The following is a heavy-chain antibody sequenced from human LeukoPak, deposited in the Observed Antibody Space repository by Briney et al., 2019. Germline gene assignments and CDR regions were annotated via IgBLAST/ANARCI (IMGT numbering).Heavy chain of an antibody. D-gene: IGHD2-2*01. CDR2: IYYSGST. CDR3: ARHRSIVVVPAAYYYYYYMDV. Sequence: SETLSLTCTVSGGSISSSSYYWGWIRQPPGKGLEWIGSIYYSGSTYYNPSLKSRVTISVDTSKNQFSLKLSSVTAAGTAVYYCARHRSIVVVPAAYYYYYYMDVWGKGTTVTVSS. V-gene: IGHV4-39*01. CDR1: GGSISSSSYY. J-gene: IGHJ6*03.